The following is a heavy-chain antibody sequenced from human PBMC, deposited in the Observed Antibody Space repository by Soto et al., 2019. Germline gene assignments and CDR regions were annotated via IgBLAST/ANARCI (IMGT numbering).Heavy chain of an antibody. V-gene: IGHV4-4*02. CDR3: ARALTTNSYFDN. J-gene: IGHJ4*02. D-gene: IGHD4-17*01. Sequence: TLSLTCTVSIVSIRSINWWSWVRQPPVKGLEWIGQXFHSGXTNYNQHLKSXXTISVDKXXNQLYLKLTSVTAADTAVYYCARALTTNSYFDNCGQGTLVTVSS. CDR2: XFHSGXT. CDR1: IVSIRSINW.